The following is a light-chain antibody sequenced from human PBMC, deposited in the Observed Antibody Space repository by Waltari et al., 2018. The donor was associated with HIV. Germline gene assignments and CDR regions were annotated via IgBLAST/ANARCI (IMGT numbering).Light chain of an antibody. CDR1: RSNIGSNH. V-gene: IGLV1-47*01. J-gene: IGLJ3*02. Sequence: QSVLTQPPSASGTHGQRVTLSCSVSRSNIGSNHVSWYQQIPGTAPKPLIYRNNQRPSGVPDRFSGSKSGTSASLAISGLRSEDEADYYCATWDDSLSGWVFGGGTKLTVL. CDR3: ATWDDSLSGWV. CDR2: RNN.